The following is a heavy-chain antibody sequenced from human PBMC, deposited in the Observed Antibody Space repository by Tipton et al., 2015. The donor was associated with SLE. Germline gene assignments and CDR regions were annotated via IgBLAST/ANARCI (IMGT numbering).Heavy chain of an antibody. Sequence: SLRLSCAASAFSVSAYHMTWVRQAPGKGLEWVSVSYIGGGTDYAESVKGRFTFSRDSSENTLYLQMNSMRAEDTAVYYCASLERYSGYDWHFDYWSQGSLVTVSS. D-gene: IGHD5-12*01. V-gene: IGHV3-53*05. CDR2: SYIGGGT. CDR1: AFSVSAYH. CDR3: ASLERYSGYDWHFDY. J-gene: IGHJ4*02.